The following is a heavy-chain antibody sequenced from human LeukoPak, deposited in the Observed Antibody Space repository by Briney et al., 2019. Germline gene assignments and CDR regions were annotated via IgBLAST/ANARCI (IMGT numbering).Heavy chain of an antibody. CDR2: ISYSGST. Sequence: SQTLSLTRTVSSRSLNSCYWSWARHPPGKGLEWIGYISYSGSTNFNTSLKSRVTISRDPSNNQFSLKLGSVTAADTAVYYCTSGGMVSGDYWGHGTLVTVSS. V-gene: IGHV4-59*01. J-gene: IGHJ4*01. CDR1: SRSLNSCY. CDR3: TSGGMVSGDY. D-gene: IGHD2-8*01.